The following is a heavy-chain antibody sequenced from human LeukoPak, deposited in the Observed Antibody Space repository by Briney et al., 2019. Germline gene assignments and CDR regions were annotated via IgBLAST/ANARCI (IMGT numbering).Heavy chain of an antibody. Sequence: SETLSLICAVYGESFSGYYWSWIRQPPGKGLELIGEINHSGATNYNPSLKSRVTISVDTSKIQFSLKLSSVTAADAGVYYCATARDGDYWYFDLWGRGTLVTVSS. CDR3: ATARDGDYWYFDL. V-gene: IGHV4-34*01. CDR1: GESFSGYY. CDR2: INHSGAT. J-gene: IGHJ2*01. D-gene: IGHD2-21*01.